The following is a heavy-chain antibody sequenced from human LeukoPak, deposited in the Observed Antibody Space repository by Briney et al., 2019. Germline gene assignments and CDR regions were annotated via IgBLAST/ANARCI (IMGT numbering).Heavy chain of an antibody. CDR2: ISHDGSNK. CDR3: ARGWHYTAADY. J-gene: IGHJ4*02. V-gene: IGHV3-30-3*01. D-gene: IGHD5-18*01. CDR1: GFTFSSYV. Sequence: GRSLRLSCAASGFTFSSYVMHWVRQAPGKGLECVAAISHDGSNKYYTDSVKGRFIISRDNSKNTLYLEMNSLRADDTAVYYCARGWHYTAADYWGQGTLVTVSS.